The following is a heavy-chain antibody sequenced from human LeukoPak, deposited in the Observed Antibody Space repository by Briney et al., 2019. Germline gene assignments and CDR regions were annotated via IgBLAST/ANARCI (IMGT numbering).Heavy chain of an antibody. CDR1: GFTFSSYA. D-gene: IGHD4-17*01. CDR3: AKREYGDYNNWFDP. CDR2: ISGSGGST. Sequence: PGGSLRLSCAASGFTFSSYAMSWVRQAPGKGLEWASAISGSGGSTYYADSVKGRFTISRDNSKNTLYLQMNSLRAEDTAVYYCAKREYGDYNNWFDPWGQGTLVTVSS. V-gene: IGHV3-23*01. J-gene: IGHJ5*02.